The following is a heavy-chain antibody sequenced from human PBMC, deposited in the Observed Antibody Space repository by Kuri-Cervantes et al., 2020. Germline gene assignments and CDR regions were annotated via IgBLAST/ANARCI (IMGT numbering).Heavy chain of an antibody. D-gene: IGHD6-19*01. CDR1: GGSIRSYY. CDR3: ATSVQWLAPFDY. Sequence: SETLSLTCNASGGSIRSYYWSWIRQPPGKGLKWIGYIYYSGSTNYNPSLRSRVTISVDMSKNQLSLRLNSVAATDTAVYYCATSVQWLAPFDYWGQGTLVTVSS. CDR2: IYYSGST. J-gene: IGHJ4*02. V-gene: IGHV4-59*01.